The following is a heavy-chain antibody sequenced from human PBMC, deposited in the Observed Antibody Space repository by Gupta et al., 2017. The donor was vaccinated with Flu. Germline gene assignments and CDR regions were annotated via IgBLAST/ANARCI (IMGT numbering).Heavy chain of an antibody. D-gene: IGHD6-13*01. CDR2: ISGSGGST. Sequence: EWVSAISGSGGSTYYADSVKGRFTISRDNSKNTLYLQMSSLRAEDTAVYYCAKATRPGYSSSWYVMYYGMDVWGQGTTVTVSS. J-gene: IGHJ6*02. CDR3: AKATRPGYSSSWYVMYYGMDV. V-gene: IGHV3-23*01.